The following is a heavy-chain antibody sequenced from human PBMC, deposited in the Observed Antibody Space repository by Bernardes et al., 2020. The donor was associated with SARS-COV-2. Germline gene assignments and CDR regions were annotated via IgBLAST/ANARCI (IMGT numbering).Heavy chain of an antibody. V-gene: IGHV5-10-1*01. CDR3: AKIGVIDEFDS. CDR1: GYSFTDYF. Sequence: GESLNISCKASGYSFTDYFITWVRQIPGKGLEWIGRIDPSDSYSNYSPSFQGHVTISADKSISTAYLQWSSLKASDTAIYYCAKIGVIDEFDSWGQGTLVTVSS. J-gene: IGHJ5*01. D-gene: IGHD3-10*01. CDR2: IDPSDSYS.